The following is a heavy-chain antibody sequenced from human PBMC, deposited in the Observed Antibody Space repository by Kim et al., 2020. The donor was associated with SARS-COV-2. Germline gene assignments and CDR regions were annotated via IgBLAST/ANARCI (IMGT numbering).Heavy chain of an antibody. J-gene: IGHJ6*02. V-gene: IGHV3-21*01. D-gene: IGHD3-22*01. Sequence: ADSVKGRFTISRDNGKNSLYLQLNSLRAEDPAVYYFARDDYASSKYGMDVWGQGTTVTVSS. CDR3: ARDDYASSKYGMDV.